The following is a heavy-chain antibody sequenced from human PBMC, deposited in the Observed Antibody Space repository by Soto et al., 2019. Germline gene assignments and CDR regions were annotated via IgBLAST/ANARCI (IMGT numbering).Heavy chain of an antibody. CDR3: AKDRRRSSGVVVVITGSYFDY. CDR2: ISGSGGST. D-gene: IGHD3-22*01. V-gene: IGHV3-23*01. Sequence: GSLRLSCAASGFTFSSYAMSWVRQAPGKGLEWVSAISGSGGSTYYADSVKGRFTISRDNSKNTLYLQMNSLRAEDTAVYYWAKDRRRSSGVVVVITGSYFDYWGQGTLVTVSS. CDR1: GFTFSSYA. J-gene: IGHJ4*02.